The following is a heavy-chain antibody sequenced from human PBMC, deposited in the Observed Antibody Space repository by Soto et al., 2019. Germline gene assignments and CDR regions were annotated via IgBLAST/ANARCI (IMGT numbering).Heavy chain of an antibody. CDR2: ISASGGRP. J-gene: IGHJ5*01. CDR3: AKARCSTTDCYVPDS. D-gene: IGHD1-1*01. CDR1: GFTFRSYT. Sequence: DVHLLESGGGLVQPGGSLRLSCAASGFTFRSYTMSCVRQAPGKGLEWISSISASGGRPSYADSVQGRFIISRDNPMNTVYLQMSSLRAEDTARYFCAKARCSTTDCYVPDSWGQGTLVTVSS. V-gene: IGHV3-23*01.